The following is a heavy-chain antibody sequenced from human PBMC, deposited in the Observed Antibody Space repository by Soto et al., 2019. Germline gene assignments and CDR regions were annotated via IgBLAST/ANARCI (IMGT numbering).Heavy chain of an antibody. Sequence: PGGSLRLSCAASGFNFSSYDMHWVRQATGKGLEWVSAIGTAGDTYYPGSVKGRFTISRENAKNSLYLQMNSLRAGDTAVYYCAREDPVGAIVNWGQGTLVTVSS. CDR2: IGTAGDT. J-gene: IGHJ4*02. CDR1: GFNFSSYD. D-gene: IGHD1-26*01. CDR3: AREDPVGAIVN. V-gene: IGHV3-13*01.